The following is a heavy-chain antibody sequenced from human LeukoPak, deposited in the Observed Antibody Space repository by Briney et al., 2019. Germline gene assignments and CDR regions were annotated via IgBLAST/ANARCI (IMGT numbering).Heavy chain of an antibody. D-gene: IGHD3-22*01. CDR2: INHSGST. CDR1: GGSFSGYY. V-gene: IGHV4-34*01. J-gene: IGHJ5*02. Sequence: SETLSLTCAVYGGSFSGYYWSWIRQPPGKGLEWIGEINHSGSTNYNPSLKSRVTISVDTSKTQFSLKLSSVTAADTAVYYCARAIGHYDSSGSIFDPWGQGTLVTVSS. CDR3: ARAIGHYDSSGSIFDP.